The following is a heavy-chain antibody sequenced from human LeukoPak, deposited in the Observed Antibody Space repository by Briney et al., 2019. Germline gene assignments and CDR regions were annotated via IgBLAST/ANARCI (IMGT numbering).Heavy chain of an antibody. Sequence: PSETLSLTCTVSGYSISSGYYWGCIRQPPGKGLEWIWSIYHSGSTYYNPSLKSRVTISVDTSKNQFSLKLSSVTAADTAVYYCARVAPGFPGKGTDYGADYWGQGTLVTVSS. V-gene: IGHV4-38-2*02. D-gene: IGHD4-17*01. CDR1: GYSISSGYY. CDR3: ARVAPGFPGKGTDYGADY. CDR2: IYHSGST. J-gene: IGHJ4*02.